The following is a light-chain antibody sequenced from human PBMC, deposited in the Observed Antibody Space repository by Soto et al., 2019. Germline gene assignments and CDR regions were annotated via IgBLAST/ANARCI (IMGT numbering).Light chain of an antibody. CDR3: QQRSNWPYT. CDR2: DAS. V-gene: IGKV3-11*01. Sequence: DIVLTQSPATLSLSPGERATLSCRASQSVSSYLAWYQHKPGQAPRLLIYDASNRATGIPARFSGSGSGTDFTLTISSLEPEDFAVYYCQQRSNWPYTFGQGTKLEIK. CDR1: QSVSSY. J-gene: IGKJ2*01.